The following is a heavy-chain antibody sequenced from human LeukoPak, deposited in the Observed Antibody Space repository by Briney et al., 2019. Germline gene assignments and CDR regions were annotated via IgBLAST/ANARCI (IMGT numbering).Heavy chain of an antibody. CDR2: TYYRSKWYN. CDR1: GDSVSSNSAA. CDR3: ARDDTGAAAGTRSIDY. J-gene: IGHJ4*02. D-gene: IGHD6-13*01. Sequence: SQTLSLTCAISGDSVSSNSAAWNWIRQSPSRGLEWLGRTYYRSKWYNDYAVSVKSRITINPDTSKNQFSLRLNSVTPEDTAVYYCARDDTGAAAGTRSIDYWGQGTLVTVSS. V-gene: IGHV6-1*01.